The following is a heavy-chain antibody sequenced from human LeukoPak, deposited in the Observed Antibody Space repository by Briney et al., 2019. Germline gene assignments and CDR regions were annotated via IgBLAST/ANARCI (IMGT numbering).Heavy chain of an antibody. CDR1: GGSISSSSHY. J-gene: IGHJ6*03. CDR3: ARRADIVVVPAARESLPLEYYYYYMDV. CDR2: IYYSGST. Sequence: SETLSLTCTVSGGSISSSSHYWGWIRQPPGKGLEWIGSIYYSGSTYYNPSLKSRVTISVDTSKNQFSLKLSSVTAADTAVYYCARRADIVVVPAARESLPLEYYYYYMDVWGKGTTVTVSS. D-gene: IGHD2-2*01. V-gene: IGHV4-39*01.